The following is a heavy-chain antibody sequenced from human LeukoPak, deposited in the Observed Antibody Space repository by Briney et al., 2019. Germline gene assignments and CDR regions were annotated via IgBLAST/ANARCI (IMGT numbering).Heavy chain of an antibody. Sequence: ASVKVSCKASGYTFSDYFIHWVRQAPGQGLEWMGWIDPNSGGTDYAQKFQGRVTMTRDTSISTAYMELSRLTPDDTAVYYCARGRGYCTNGVCYTDAFDIWGQGTMVTVSS. CDR2: IDPNSGGT. CDR3: ARGRGYCTNGVCYTDAFDI. J-gene: IGHJ3*02. V-gene: IGHV1-2*02. D-gene: IGHD2-8*01. CDR1: GYTFSDYF.